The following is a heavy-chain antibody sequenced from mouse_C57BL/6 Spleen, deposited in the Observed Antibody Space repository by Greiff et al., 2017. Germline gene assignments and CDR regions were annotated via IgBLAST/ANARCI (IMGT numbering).Heavy chain of an antibody. CDR2: INPDNGGT. J-gene: IGHJ3*01. CDR1: GYTFTDYY. Sequence: EVQLQQSGAELVKPGASVKTSCKASGYTFTDYYMNWVKQRHGKSLEWIGDINPDNGGTDYNQKFKGKATLTVDKSSNTAYVELRSLTSEDAAVYYCASYSNGPVWFAYWGQGPLVTVAA. CDR3: ASYSNGPVWFAY. D-gene: IGHD2-5*01. V-gene: IGHV1-26*01.